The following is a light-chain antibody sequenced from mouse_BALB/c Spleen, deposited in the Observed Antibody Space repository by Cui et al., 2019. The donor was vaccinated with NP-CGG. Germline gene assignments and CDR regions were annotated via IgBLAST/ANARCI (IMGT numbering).Light chain of an antibody. CDR1: TEAITTSNY. V-gene: IGLV1*01. CDR3: ALWYSNHWV. CDR2: GTN. J-gene: IGLJ1*01. Sequence: QAVVTQESTLTTSHGEPVTLTCRSRTEAITTSNYANWVQEKPDHLFTGLIGGTNNRAPGVPARFSGSLIGDKAALTITGAQTEDEAIYFCALWYSNHWVFGGGTKLTVL.